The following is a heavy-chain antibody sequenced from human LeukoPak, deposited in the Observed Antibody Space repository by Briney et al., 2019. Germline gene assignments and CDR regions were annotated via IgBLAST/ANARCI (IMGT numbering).Heavy chain of an antibody. CDR2: ISSSGSTI. D-gene: IGHD2-15*01. J-gene: IGHJ6*02. CDR3: ARYCSGGSCYGGYYYGMDV. Sequence: GGSLRLSCAASGFTFSDYYMSWIRQAPGKGLEWVSYISSSGSTIYYADSVEGRFTISRDNAKNSLYLQMNSLRAEDTAVYYCARYCSGGSCYGGYYYGMDVWGQGTTVTVSS. CDR1: GFTFSDYY. V-gene: IGHV3-11*04.